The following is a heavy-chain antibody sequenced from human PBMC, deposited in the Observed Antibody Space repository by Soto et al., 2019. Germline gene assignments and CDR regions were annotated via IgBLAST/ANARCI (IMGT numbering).Heavy chain of an antibody. J-gene: IGHJ6*03. CDR2: INHSGST. V-gene: IGHV4-34*01. D-gene: IGHD4-17*01. CDR3: ASAVTTWDYYMDV. CDR1: GGSFSGYY. Sequence: SETLSLTCAVYGGSFSGYYWSWIRQPPGKGLEWIGEINHSGSTNYNPSLKSRVTISVDTSKNQFSLKLSSVTAADTAVYYCASAVTTWDYYMDVWGKGTTVTVSS.